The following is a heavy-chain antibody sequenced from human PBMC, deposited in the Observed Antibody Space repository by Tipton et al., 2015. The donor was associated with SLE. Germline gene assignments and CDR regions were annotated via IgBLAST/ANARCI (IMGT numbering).Heavy chain of an antibody. CDR3: ARVLDGGSAPAAFDI. CDR2: IYYSGST. J-gene: IGHJ3*02. CDR1: GGSVSSCCYY. Sequence: TLSLTCTVSGGSVSSCCYYWGWIRQPPGKGLEWIGSIYYSGSTYYNPSLKSRVTISVDTSKNQFSLKLSSVTAADTAVYYCARVLDGGSAPAAFDIRGQGTMVTVSS. V-gene: IGHV4-39*07. D-gene: IGHD3-10*01.